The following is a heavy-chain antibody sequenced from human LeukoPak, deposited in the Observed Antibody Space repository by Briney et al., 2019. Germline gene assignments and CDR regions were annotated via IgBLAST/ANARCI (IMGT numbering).Heavy chain of an antibody. CDR1: GFTFSSYG. D-gene: IGHD6-19*01. Sequence: GGSLRLSCAASGFTFSSYGMHWVRQAPGKGLEWVAVISYDGSNKYYADSVKGRFTISRDNSKNTLYLQMNSLRAEDTAVYYCAKEVAGYFDYWGQGTLVTVSS. CDR3: AKEVAGYFDY. CDR2: ISYDGSNK. J-gene: IGHJ4*02. V-gene: IGHV3-30*18.